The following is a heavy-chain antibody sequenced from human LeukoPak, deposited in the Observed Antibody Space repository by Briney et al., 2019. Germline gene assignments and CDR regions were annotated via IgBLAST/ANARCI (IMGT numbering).Heavy chain of an antibody. CDR1: GGSFSGYY. Sequence: SETLSLTCAVYGGSFSGYYWSWIRQPPGKGLEWIGEINHSGSTNYNPSLKSRVTISVDTSKNQFSLKLSSVTAADTALYYCARGQSVYGDYVDYWGQGTLVTVSS. CDR3: ARGQSVYGDYVDY. D-gene: IGHD4-17*01. V-gene: IGHV4-34*01. CDR2: INHSGST. J-gene: IGHJ4*02.